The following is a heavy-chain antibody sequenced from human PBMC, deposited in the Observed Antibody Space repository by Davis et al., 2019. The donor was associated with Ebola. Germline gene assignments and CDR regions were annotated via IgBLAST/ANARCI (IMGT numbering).Heavy chain of an antibody. CDR2: INAVNGNT. J-gene: IGHJ4*02. Sequence: ASVKVSCKASGYTFTSYYMHWVRQAPGQRLEWMGWINAVNGNTKYSQKFQDRVTITRDTSASTAYMELSSLRSEDTAVYYCARHCSSTSCSDYWGQGTLVTVSS. D-gene: IGHD2-2*01. CDR3: ARHCSSTSCSDY. V-gene: IGHV1-3*01. CDR1: GYTFTSYY.